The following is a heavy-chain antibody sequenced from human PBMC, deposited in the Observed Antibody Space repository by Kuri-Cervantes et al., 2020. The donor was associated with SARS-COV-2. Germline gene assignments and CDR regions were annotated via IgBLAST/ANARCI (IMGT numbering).Heavy chain of an antibody. J-gene: IGHJ4*02. CDR3: ASNGWGFRNPGGVSGFDY. V-gene: IGHV3-33*08. D-gene: IGHD3-16*01. CDR2: IWYGGSNK. CDR1: GFTFSSYG. Sequence: GGSLRLSCAASGFTFSSYGMHWVRQAPGKGLEWVAVIWYGGSNKYYADSVKGRFTISRDYSKNTLYLQMNSLRAEDTAVYYCASNGWGFRNPGGVSGFDYWGQGTLVTVSS.